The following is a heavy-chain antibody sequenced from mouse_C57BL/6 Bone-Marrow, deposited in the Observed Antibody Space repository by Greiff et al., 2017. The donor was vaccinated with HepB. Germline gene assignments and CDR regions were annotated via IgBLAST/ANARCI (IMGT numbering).Heavy chain of an antibody. J-gene: IGHJ1*03. Sequence: VHLVESGAELVRPGTSVKMSCKASGYTFTNYWIGWAKQRPGHGLEWIGDIYPGGGYTNYNEKFKGKATLTADKSSSTAYMQFSSLTSEDSAIYYCARLGSTHWYFDVWGTGTTVTVSS. CDR1: GYTFTNYW. D-gene: IGHD1-1*01. CDR3: ARLGSTHWYFDV. V-gene: IGHV1-63*01. CDR2: IYPGGGYT.